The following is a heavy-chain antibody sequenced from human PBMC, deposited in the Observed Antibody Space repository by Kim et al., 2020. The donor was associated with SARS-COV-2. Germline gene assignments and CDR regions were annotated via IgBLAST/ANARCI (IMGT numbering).Heavy chain of an antibody. V-gene: IGHV1-2*02. D-gene: IGHD3-10*01. CDR2: INPKSGGR. J-gene: IGHJ4*02. CDR3: ARVPSNSGSYSD. Sequence: ASVKVSCKASGYTFTGNFIYGVRQAPGQGLEWMGWINPKSGGRSYAQNFQGRVTMTTDTSISTAYMELTGLTCDDTAVYYCARVPSNSGSYSDWGQGTLVTVSS. CDR1: GYTFTGNF.